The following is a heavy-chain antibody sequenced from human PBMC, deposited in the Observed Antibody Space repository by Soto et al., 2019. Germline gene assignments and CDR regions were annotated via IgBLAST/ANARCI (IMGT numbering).Heavy chain of an antibody. CDR2: INPNSGGT. J-gene: IGHJ4*02. CDR3: ARLVTVTTSDY. V-gene: IGHV1-2*02. Sequence: WAAVKVSCKASGYTFTGYYMHWVRQAPGQGLEWMGWINPNSGGTNYAQKFQGRVTMTRDTSISTAYMELSRLRSDDTAVYHCARLVTVTTSDYWGQGTLVTVSS. D-gene: IGHD4-17*01. CDR1: GYTFTGYY.